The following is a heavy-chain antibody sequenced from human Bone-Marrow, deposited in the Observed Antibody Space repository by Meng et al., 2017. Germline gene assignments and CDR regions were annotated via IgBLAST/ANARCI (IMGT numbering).Heavy chain of an antibody. Sequence: ASVKVSCKASGYTFTSYYMHWVRQAPGQGLEWMGIINPSGGNTSYAQKFQGRVTMTRDTSTSTVYMELSSLRSEDTAVYYCARAFPPGQEGYCSGGSCYSYGYWGQGTLVTVSS. CDR1: GYTFTSYY. CDR2: INPSGGNT. V-gene: IGHV1-46*01. CDR3: ARAFPPGQEGYCSGGSCYSYGY. J-gene: IGHJ4*02. D-gene: IGHD2-15*01.